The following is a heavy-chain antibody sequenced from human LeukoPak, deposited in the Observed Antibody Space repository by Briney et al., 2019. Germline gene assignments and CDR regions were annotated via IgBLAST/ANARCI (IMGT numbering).Heavy chain of an antibody. Sequence: GSLELPCSALGFTLRSHLMHRVRQAPGKGPVLVSRFNCDGSSTSYADSVKGRFTISRDNAKNTLYLQMNSLRAEDTAVYYCARDPSYYYDSSGYSDYWGQGTLVTVSS. CDR1: GFTLRSHL. V-gene: IGHV3-74*01. CDR3: ARDPSYYYDSSGYSDY. CDR2: FNCDGSST. D-gene: IGHD3-22*01. J-gene: IGHJ4*02.